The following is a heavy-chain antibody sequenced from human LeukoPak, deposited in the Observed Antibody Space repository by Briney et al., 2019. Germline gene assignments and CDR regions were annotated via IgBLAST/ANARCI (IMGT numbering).Heavy chain of an antibody. V-gene: IGHV3-30*03. J-gene: IGHJ4*02. D-gene: IGHD5-12*01. CDR3: TTKVIRGNSGDDYDD. CDR2: ISSDGNDK. Sequence: GGSLRLSCAASGFTFSNHGMHWVRQAPGKGLEWVALISSDGNDKLYGDSVKGRSTISRDDSKSTLYLQMNSLRAEDAAVYYCTTKVIRGNSGDDYDDWGQGTLVTVSS. CDR1: GFTFSNHG.